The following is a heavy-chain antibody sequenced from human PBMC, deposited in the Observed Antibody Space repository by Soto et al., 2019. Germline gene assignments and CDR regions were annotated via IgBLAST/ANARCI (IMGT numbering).Heavy chain of an antibody. CDR1: GYTFTIYG. D-gene: IGHD2-2*01. V-gene: IGHV1-18*01. Sequence: ASVKVSCKASGYTFTIYGISWVRQAPGQGLEWMGWISAYNGNTNYAQKLQGRVTMTTDTSTSTAYMELRSLRSDDTAVYYCAKGPAARDYYYYMDVWGKGTTVTVSS. J-gene: IGHJ6*03. CDR2: ISAYNGNT. CDR3: AKGPAARDYYYYMDV.